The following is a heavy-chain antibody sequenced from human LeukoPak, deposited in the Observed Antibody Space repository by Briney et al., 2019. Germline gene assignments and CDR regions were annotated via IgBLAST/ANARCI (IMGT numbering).Heavy chain of an antibody. V-gene: IGHV3-74*03. Sequence: EGSLRLSCAVSGFTFRSYWMHWVRQAPGKGLVWVSSIKSDGSSTTYADSVKGRFTISRDNAENTLYLQMSSLRVEDTAVYYCARISTMVRHYWGQGTLVTVSS. D-gene: IGHD3-10*01. CDR3: ARISTMVRHY. J-gene: IGHJ4*02. CDR1: GFTFRSYW. CDR2: IKSDGSST.